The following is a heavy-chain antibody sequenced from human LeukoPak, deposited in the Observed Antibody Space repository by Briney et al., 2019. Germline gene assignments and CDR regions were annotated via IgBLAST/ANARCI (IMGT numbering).Heavy chain of an antibody. CDR3: ARDHVYGGADY. J-gene: IGHJ4*02. CDR2: TSGDGITT. CDR1: GFTFHNYA. V-gene: IGHV3-43*02. Sequence: GRSLRLSCAASGFTFHNYAIHWVRQAPGKGLEWVSLTSGDGITTYFADSVKGRFTISRDNSKSSLFLQMNSLRTEDTALYYCARDHVYGGADYWGQGTLVTVSS. D-gene: IGHD5/OR15-5a*01.